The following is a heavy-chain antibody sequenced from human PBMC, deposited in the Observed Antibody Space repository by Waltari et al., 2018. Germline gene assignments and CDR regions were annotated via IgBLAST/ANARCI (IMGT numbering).Heavy chain of an antibody. V-gene: IGHV2-5*01. CDR1: GFSLSTSGVG. Sequence: QITLKESGPTLVKPTQTLTLTCTFSGFSLSTSGVGVGWIRQPPGKALGWLALIYWNDDQRYSPSLKSRLTITKDTSKNQGVLTMTNMDPVDTATYYCAHRRVPYCSGGSCYPSSAFDIWGQGTMVTVSS. CDR2: IYWNDDQ. CDR3: AHRRVPYCSGGSCYPSSAFDI. D-gene: IGHD2-15*01. J-gene: IGHJ3*02.